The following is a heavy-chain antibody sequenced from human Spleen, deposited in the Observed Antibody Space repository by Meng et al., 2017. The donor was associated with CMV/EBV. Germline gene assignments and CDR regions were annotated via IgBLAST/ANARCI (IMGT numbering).Heavy chain of an antibody. V-gene: IGHV3-11*04. CDR3: ARVGQLVLGPTWLNDAFDI. CDR1: GFILSDYY. CDR2: ISSSGSSK. D-gene: IGHD6-6*01. J-gene: IGHJ3*02. Sequence: GGSLRLSCAGSGFILSDYYMSWIRQAPGKGLEWVSYISSSGSSKYYADSVKGRFTISRDNAKNSLYLQMNSLRAEDTAVYYCARVGQLVLGPTWLNDAFDIWGQGTMVTVSS.